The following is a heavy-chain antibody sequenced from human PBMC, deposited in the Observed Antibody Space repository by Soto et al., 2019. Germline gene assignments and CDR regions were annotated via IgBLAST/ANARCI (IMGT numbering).Heavy chain of an antibody. CDR3: AGASSRVSSVGEAY. Sequence: ASVKVSCKASNDSLSSHFIHWVRQAPGEGLEWMGIINPVSNSASYSKEFQGRLTLTSDMPSRTLYMQLSNLRLADTAVLDWAGASSRVSSVGEAYWGQGTLVTVSS. CDR2: INPVSNSA. CDR1: NDSLSSHF. D-gene: IGHD3-10*02. J-gene: IGHJ4*02. V-gene: IGHV1-46*01.